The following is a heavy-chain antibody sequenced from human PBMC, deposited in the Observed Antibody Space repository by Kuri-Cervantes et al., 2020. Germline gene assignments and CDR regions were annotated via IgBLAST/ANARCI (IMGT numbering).Heavy chain of an antibody. V-gene: IGHV1-3*01. CDR2: INAGNGET. CDR1: GYTFSDYA. CDR3: ARDYDSSGYYRP. D-gene: IGHD3-22*01. J-gene: IGHJ5*02. Sequence: ASVKVSCKASGYTFSDYAIHWVRQAPGQRLEWMAWINAGNGETKSSQKFQGRVTITTDTSASTAYMELSSLRSEDTAMYYCARDYDSSGYYRPWGQGTLVTVSS.